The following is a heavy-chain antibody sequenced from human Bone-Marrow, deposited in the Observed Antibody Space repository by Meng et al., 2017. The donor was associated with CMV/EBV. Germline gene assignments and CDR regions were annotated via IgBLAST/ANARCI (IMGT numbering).Heavy chain of an antibody. CDR2: SYYTGST. J-gene: IGHJ4*02. D-gene: IGHD3-22*01. CDR3: ARDHTIGYYYDSSGYFDY. Sequence: SETLSLTCTVSGISISSSAHYWGWIRQPPGKGLEWIGSSYYTGSTYYNPSLKSRVTISVDTSKNQFSLKLSSVTAADTAVYYCARDHTIGYYYDSSGYFDYWGQGTLVTVSS. V-gene: IGHV4-39*07. CDR1: GISISSSAHY.